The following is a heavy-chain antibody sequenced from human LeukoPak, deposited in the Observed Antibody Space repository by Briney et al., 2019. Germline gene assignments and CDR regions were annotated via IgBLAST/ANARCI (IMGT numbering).Heavy chain of an antibody. CDR2: INHSGST. D-gene: IGHD5-18*01. V-gene: IGHV4-34*01. Sequence: SETLSLTCAVYGGSFSGYYWSWIRQPPGKGLEWIGEINHSGSTNYNPSLKSRVTISVDTSKNQFSLKLSSVTAADTAVYYCAREYSYGLIDYWGQGTLVTVSS. J-gene: IGHJ4*02. CDR1: GGSFSGYY. CDR3: AREYSYGLIDY.